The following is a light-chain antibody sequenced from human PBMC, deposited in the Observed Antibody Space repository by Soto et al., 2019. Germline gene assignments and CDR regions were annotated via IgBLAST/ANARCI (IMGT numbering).Light chain of an antibody. J-gene: IGKJ1*01. Sequence: EIVLTQSPATLSLSQKERATLSCRASQSVSSYLAWYQQKPGQAPRLLIYDASNRATGIPARFSGSGSGTDFTLTIISLEPEDYALYYCQQRSNWPRTFGQGTKVDIK. CDR2: DAS. CDR3: QQRSNWPRT. CDR1: QSVSSY. V-gene: IGKV3-11*01.